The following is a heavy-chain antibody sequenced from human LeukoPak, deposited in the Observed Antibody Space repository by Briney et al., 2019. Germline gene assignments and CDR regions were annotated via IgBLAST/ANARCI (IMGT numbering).Heavy chain of an antibody. CDR3: AKGYDSDGLDY. V-gene: IGHV3-30*02. D-gene: IGHD3-22*01. CDR1: GFTFSNYG. Sequence: GGSLRLSCAASGFTFSNYGMHWVRQAPGKGLEWVAFIRSDGSNKYYADSVKGRFTISRDNSKNTLYLQMNSLRAEDTAVYYCAKGYDSDGLDYWGQGTLVTVSS. J-gene: IGHJ4*02. CDR2: IRSDGSNK.